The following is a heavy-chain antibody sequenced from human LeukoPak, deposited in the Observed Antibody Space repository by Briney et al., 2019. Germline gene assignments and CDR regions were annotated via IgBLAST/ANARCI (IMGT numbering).Heavy chain of an antibody. J-gene: IGHJ4*02. CDR1: GFTFSSYW. Sequence: GGSLRLSCAASGFTFSSYWMSWVRQAPGKGLEWVANIKQDGSEKYYVDSVKGRFTTSRDNAKNSLYLQMNSLRAEDTAVYYGTRGGGGATFYWGQGTLVTVSS. D-gene: IGHD1-26*01. CDR3: TRGGGGATFY. CDR2: IKQDGSEK. V-gene: IGHV3-7*01.